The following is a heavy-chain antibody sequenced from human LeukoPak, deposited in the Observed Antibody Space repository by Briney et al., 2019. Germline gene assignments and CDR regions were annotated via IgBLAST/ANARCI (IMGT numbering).Heavy chain of an antibody. V-gene: IGHV4-30-4*08. CDR3: ARVPLGYCSSTSCHSFDY. D-gene: IGHD2-2*03. CDR2: IYYSGST. Sequence: SETLSLTCTVSGGSISSGDYYWSWIRQPPGKGLEWIGYIYYSGSTYYNPSLKSRVTISVDTSKNRFSLKLSSVTAADTAVYYCARVPLGYCSSTSCHSFDYWGQGTLVTVSS. CDR1: GGSISSGDYY. J-gene: IGHJ4*02.